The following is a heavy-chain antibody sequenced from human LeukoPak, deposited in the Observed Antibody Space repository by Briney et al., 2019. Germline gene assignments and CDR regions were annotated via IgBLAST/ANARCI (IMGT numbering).Heavy chain of an antibody. CDR2: ISYDGSNK. CDR3: ARAGFRGAVY. Sequence: GGSLRLSCAASGFTFSSYAMHWVRQAPGKGLEWVAVISYDGSNKYYADSVKGRFTISRDNSKNTLYLQMNSLRAEDTAVYYCARAGFRGAVYWGQGTLVAVSS. D-gene: IGHD3-10*01. J-gene: IGHJ4*02. V-gene: IGHV3-30-3*01. CDR1: GFTFSSYA.